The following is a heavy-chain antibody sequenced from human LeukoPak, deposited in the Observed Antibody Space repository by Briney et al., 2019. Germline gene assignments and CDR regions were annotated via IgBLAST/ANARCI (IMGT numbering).Heavy chain of an antibody. CDR1: GFTFXNYA. Sequence: GGSLRLSCKASGFTFXNYAMNXVRQAPGKGLEWVSSITSVSSYKYYADSVKGRFTISRDNAKNSLFLQMNSLRAEDTAIYYCARDPTADDYWGQGTLVTVSS. CDR3: ARDPTADDY. J-gene: IGHJ4*02. D-gene: IGHD2-2*01. V-gene: IGHV3-21*01. CDR2: ITSVSSYK.